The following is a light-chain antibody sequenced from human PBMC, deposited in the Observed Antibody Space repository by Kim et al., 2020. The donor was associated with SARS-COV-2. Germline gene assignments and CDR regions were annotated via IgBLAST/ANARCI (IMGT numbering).Light chain of an antibody. CDR1: RSVTNNY. V-gene: IGKV3-20*01. CDR2: GAS. J-gene: IGKJ1*01. Sequence: IVLTQSPGAQSLSPGERATLSCRASRSVTNNYLAWYQQKPGQALRLLIYGASSRATGIPDRFSGSGSGTDFTLTISGLEPEDFAVYYCQQYSRAPRTFGQGTKVDI. CDR3: QQYSRAPRT.